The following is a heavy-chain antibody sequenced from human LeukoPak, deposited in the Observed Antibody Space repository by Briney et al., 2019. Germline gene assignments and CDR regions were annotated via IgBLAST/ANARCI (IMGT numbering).Heavy chain of an antibody. CDR1: GGSISSYY. CDR3: AREGDGDYGYYFDY. J-gene: IGHJ4*02. Sequence: SETLSLTCTVSGGSISSYYWSSIRQPAGKRLERIGRIYTSGSTNYNPSLKSRVTISVDQSKNQFSLKLSSVTAADTAVYCCAREGDGDYGYYFDYWGQGTLVTVSS. CDR2: IYTSGST. V-gene: IGHV4-4*07. D-gene: IGHD4-17*01.